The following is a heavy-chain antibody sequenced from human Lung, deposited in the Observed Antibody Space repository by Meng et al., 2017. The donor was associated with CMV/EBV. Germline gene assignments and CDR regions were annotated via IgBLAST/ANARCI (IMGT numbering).Heavy chain of an antibody. V-gene: IGHV5-51*01. J-gene: IGHJ5*02. Sequence: GGSLRLXXKGSGYSFTSYWIGWVRQMPGKGLEWMGIIYPGDSDTRYSPSFQGQVTISADKSISTAYLQWSSLKASDTAMYYFARTVKYYYDSSGPDPWGQGNXVTGAS. CDR1: GYSFTSYW. CDR3: ARTVKYYYDSSGPDP. D-gene: IGHD3-22*01. CDR2: IYPGDSDT.